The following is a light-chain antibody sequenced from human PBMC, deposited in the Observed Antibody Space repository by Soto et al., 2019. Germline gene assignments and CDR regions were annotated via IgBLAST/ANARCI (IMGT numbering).Light chain of an antibody. CDR1: QSVDSN. J-gene: IGKJ2*01. CDR2: GAS. CDR3: QQYNNWPGT. V-gene: IGKV3-15*01. Sequence: EIVMTQSPVTLSVSPGERATLSCRASQSVDSNLAWYQHKPGQAPRLLIYGASTRATGVPASFSGSGSGTEFTLTISSLQSEDFAVYYCQQYNNWPGTFGQGTKLEIK.